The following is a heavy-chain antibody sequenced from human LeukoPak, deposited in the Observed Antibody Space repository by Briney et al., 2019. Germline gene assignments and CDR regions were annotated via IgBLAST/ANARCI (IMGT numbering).Heavy chain of an antibody. CDR1: GGSISSSSYY. CDR3: ARHWDYGDYIGY. D-gene: IGHD4-17*01. J-gene: IGHJ4*02. CDR2: IYYSGST. V-gene: IGHV4-39*01. Sequence: SETLSLTCTVSGGSISSSSYYWGWIRQPPGKGLEWIGSIYYSGSTYYNPSLKSRVTISVDTSKNQFSLKLSSVTAADTAVYYCARHWDYGDYIGYWGQGTLVTVSS.